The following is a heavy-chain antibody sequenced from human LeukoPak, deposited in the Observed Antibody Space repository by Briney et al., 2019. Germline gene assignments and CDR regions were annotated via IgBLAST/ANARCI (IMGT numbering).Heavy chain of an antibody. CDR1: GGTFSSYA. V-gene: IGHV1-69*05. Sequence: SVKVSCKASGGTFSSYAISWVRQAPGQGLEWMGGIIPIFGTANYAQKFQGRVTVTTDESTSTAYMELSSLRSEDTAVYYCVRVRFDYGGNFVDAFDIWGQGTMVTVSS. D-gene: IGHD4-23*01. CDR2: IIPIFGTA. CDR3: VRVRFDYGGNFVDAFDI. J-gene: IGHJ3*02.